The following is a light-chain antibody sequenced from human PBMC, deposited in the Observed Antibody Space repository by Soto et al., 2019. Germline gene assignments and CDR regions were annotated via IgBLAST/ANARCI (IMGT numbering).Light chain of an antibody. J-gene: IGKJ1*01. CDR1: QTITTW. CDR3: QQYTNTNNPWM. Sequence: DIRVTQSPPTLSASVGDRCTITCRGSQTITTWMAWYQQKPGKAPKLLVYDASTLQSGVATRFSGSGSGTEFTLIISGLQPEDSATYYCQQYTNTNNPWMFGQGTKVDI. CDR2: DAS. V-gene: IGKV1-5*01.